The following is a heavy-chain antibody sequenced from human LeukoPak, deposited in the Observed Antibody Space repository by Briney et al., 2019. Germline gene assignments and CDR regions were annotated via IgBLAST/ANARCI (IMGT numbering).Heavy chain of an antibody. CDR2: IHPSGAL. CDR1: GASFSSGDQY. V-gene: IGHV4-31*03. D-gene: IGHD3-22*01. J-gene: IGHJ4*02. CDR3: SRGLDSRKLGY. Sequence: SQTLFLTCTVSGASFSSGDQYWSWIRQRPGEGLEWIGSIHPSGALYNNPSLESRVTISIDTSKNQFSLNLNSVTAADTAVYFCSRGLDSRKLGYWGQGTLVTVSS.